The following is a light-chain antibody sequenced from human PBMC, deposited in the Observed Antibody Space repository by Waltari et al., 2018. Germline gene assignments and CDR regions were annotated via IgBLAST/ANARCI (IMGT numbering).Light chain of an antibody. J-gene: IGKJ1*01. CDR2: KVS. CDR1: QSLVHSDGNTY. CDR3: MQGTHWPRT. Sequence: DVVMTQSPLSLPVTLGQPASISCRSNQSLVHSDGNTYLNWFQQRPGQSPRRLIYKVSNRDSGVPDRLSGSGSGTDFTLKISRVEAEDVGVYYCMQGTHWPRTFGQGTKVEIK. V-gene: IGKV2-30*02.